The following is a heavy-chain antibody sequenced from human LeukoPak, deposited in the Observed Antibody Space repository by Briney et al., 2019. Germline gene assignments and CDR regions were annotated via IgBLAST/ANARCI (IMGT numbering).Heavy chain of an antibody. CDR2: IYTSGST. CDR1: GGSISSGSYY. Sequence: SETLSLTCTVSGGSISSGSYYWSWIRQPAGKGLEWIGHIYTSGSTNYNPSLKSRVTISVDTSKNQFSLKLSSVTAADTAVYYCARGRHYYGSGRPRAFDIWGQGTMVTVSS. V-gene: IGHV4-61*09. CDR3: ARGRHYYGSGRPRAFDI. J-gene: IGHJ3*02. D-gene: IGHD3-10*01.